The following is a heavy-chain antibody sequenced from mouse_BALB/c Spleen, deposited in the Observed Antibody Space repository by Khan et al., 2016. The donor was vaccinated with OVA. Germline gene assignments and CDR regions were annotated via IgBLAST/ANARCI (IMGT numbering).Heavy chain of an antibody. D-gene: IGHD2-13*01. CDR2: ISAGGSYT. CDR3: ARGYDGEPFAY. J-gene: IGHJ3*01. V-gene: IGHV5-4*02. Sequence: EVELVESGGGLVKPGGSLKLSCAASGFTFSDYYMYWVRQTPEKRLEWVATISAGGSYTYYPDSVSGRFTISRDDAKNNLYLQMNSLKSEDTAMYNCARGYDGEPFAYWGQGTLVTVSA. CDR1: GFTFSDYY.